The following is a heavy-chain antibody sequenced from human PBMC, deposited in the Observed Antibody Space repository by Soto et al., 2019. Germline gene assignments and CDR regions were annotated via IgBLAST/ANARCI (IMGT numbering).Heavy chain of an antibody. Sequence: GGSLRLSCAASGFTFSGSAMHWVRQASGKGLEWVGRIRSKANSYATAYAASVKGRFTISRDDSKNTAYLQMNSLKTEDTAVYYCTTRSDCSSTSCYLRPVGERAFDIWGQGTMVTVSS. CDR2: IRSKANSYAT. CDR1: GFTFSGSA. CDR3: TTRSDCSSTSCYLRPVGERAFDI. V-gene: IGHV3-73*01. J-gene: IGHJ3*02. D-gene: IGHD2-2*01.